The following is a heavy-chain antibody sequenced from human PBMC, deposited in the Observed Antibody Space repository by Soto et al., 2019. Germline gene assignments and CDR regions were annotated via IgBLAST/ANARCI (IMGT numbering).Heavy chain of an antibody. CDR1: GYTFRNYA. D-gene: IGHD3-22*01. J-gene: IGHJ4*02. CDR3: ARRGADTSGYYPY. CDR2: INVGNGNT. V-gene: IGHV1-3*01. Sequence: ASVKVCCKTSGYTFRNYAIQWVRQSPGQRLEWLGNINVGNGNTEYSQKFQDRVTITGDTSASTGYMELSSLTSQDTAVYYCARRGADTSGYYPYWGQGTLVTVSS.